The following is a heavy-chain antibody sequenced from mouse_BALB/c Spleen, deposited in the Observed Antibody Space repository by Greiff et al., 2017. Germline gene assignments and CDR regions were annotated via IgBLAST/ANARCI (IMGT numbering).Heavy chain of an antibody. V-gene: IGHV5-6-4*01. CDR2: ISSGGSYT. Sequence: EVKLVESGGGLVKPGGSLKLSCAASGFTFSSYTMSWVRQTPEKRLEWVATISSGGSYTYYPDSVKGRFTISRDNAKNTLYLQMSSLKSEDTAMYYCTRGYDGGGDYFDYWGQGTTLTVSS. J-gene: IGHJ2*01. CDR3: TRGYDGGGDYFDY. D-gene: IGHD2-12*01. CDR1: GFTFSSYT.